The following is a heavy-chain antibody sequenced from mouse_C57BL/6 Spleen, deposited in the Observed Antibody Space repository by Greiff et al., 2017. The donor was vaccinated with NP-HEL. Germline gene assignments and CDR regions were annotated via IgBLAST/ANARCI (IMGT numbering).Heavy chain of an antibody. D-gene: IGHD1-1*01. V-gene: IGHV3-6*01. CDR1: GYSITSGYY. J-gene: IGHJ1*03. CDR3: ASPPITTVVGYWYFDV. Sequence: EVKLMESGPGLVKPSQSLSLTCSVTGYSITSGYYWNWIRQFPGNKLEWMGYISYDGSNNYNPSLKNRISITRDTSKNQFFLKLNSVTTEDTATYYCASPPITTVVGYWYFDVWGTGTTVTVSS. CDR2: ISYDGSN.